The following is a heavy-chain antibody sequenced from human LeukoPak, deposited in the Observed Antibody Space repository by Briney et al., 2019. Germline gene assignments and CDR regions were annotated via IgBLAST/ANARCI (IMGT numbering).Heavy chain of an antibody. J-gene: IGHJ4*02. Sequence: SETLSLTCTVSGDSISSNYWSWVRQSPGKGLEWIAYIDHSGSTNYNPSLKSRVTISVDTSKKQVSLNLSSVTAADTAVYYCARDLDGYNLLFDYWGQGTLVTVSS. V-gene: IGHV4-59*01. CDR3: ARDLDGYNLLFDY. D-gene: IGHD5-24*01. CDR1: GDSISSNY. CDR2: IDHSGST.